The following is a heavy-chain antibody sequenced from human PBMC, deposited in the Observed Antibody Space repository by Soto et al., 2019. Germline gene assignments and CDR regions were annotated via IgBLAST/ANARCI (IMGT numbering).Heavy chain of an antibody. D-gene: IGHD6-13*01. CDR2: IIPMFDIT. Sequence: QVQLLQSGAEMRQPGSSVKVSCKASGGTFSTYTIIWVRQAPGQGLEWMGRIIPMFDITNTAQSFQGRVTITADKSTSTAYLELSTLRSDDTAMYFCTLGSWSAETFDIWGRGTMVTVSS. V-gene: IGHV1-69*02. J-gene: IGHJ3*02. CDR1: GGTFSTYT. CDR3: TLGSWSAETFDI.